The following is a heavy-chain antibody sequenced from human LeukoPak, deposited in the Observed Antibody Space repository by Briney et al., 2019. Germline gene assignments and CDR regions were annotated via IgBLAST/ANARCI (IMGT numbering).Heavy chain of an antibody. Sequence: GGSLRLSCAASGFTFSSYGMHWVRQAPGKGLEWVAVISYDGSNKYYADSVKGRFTISRDNSKNTLYLQMNSLRAEDTAVYYCARSRTHYYDSSGYGSWGQGTLVTVSS. J-gene: IGHJ4*02. V-gene: IGHV3-30*03. CDR3: ARSRTHYYDSSGYGS. CDR1: GFTFSSYG. CDR2: ISYDGSNK. D-gene: IGHD3-22*01.